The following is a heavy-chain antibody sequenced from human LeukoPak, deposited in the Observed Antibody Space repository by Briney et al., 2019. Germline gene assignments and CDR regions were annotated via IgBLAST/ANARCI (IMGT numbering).Heavy chain of an antibody. CDR2: ISSNGGNT. V-gene: IGHV3-64*01. J-gene: IGHJ4*02. Sequence: SGGSLRLSCAASGFTFSSNAMHWVRQAPGKGLEYVSGISSNGGNTYYANSVKGRFIISRDNSRNTLSLQMGSLRAEDMAAYYCARGDVFTSGPLRDWGQGNLVTVSS. CDR3: ARGDVFTSGPLRD. D-gene: IGHD4-17*01. CDR1: GFTFSSNA.